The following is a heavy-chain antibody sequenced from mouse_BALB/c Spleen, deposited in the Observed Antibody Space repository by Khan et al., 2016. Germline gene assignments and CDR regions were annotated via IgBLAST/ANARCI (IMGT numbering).Heavy chain of an antibody. D-gene: IGHD1-1*01. CDR3: ARGGDYSRYYAMDY. J-gene: IGHJ4*01. CDR2: IYPGDGDT. V-gene: IGHV1-87*01. CDR1: GYTFTSYW. Sequence: QVQLKESGAELARPGASVKLSCKASGYTFTSYWMQWVKQRPGQGLEWIGAIYPGDGDTRYTQKFKGKATLTADKSSSTAYMQLSSLASEDSAVYDCARGGDYSRYYAMDYWGQGTSVTVSS.